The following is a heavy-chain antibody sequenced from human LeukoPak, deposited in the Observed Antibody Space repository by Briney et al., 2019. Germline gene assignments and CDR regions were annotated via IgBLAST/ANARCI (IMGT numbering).Heavy chain of an antibody. Sequence: SETLSLTCSVSGVSVGRAGYYWTWIRQPPGKGLEWIGYVYYSGNSNYNPILKSRVTMSLDPSNNQFSLKLSSVTAADTAVYYCARSQSQSGSYRYYFAYWGQGTLVAVSS. D-gene: IGHD3-16*02. CDR2: VYYSGNS. CDR3: ARSQSQSGSYRYYFAY. CDR1: GVSVGRAGYY. J-gene: IGHJ4*02. V-gene: IGHV4-61*08.